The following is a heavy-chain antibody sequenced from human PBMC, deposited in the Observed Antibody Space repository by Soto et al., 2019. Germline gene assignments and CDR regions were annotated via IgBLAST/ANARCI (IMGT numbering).Heavy chain of an antibody. D-gene: IGHD3-22*01. Sequence: GESLNLSWKGSGYSFTSYLLSWVRQMPGKGLEWMGRIDPSASYTNYSPSFQGHVTISADKSISTAYLQWSSLKASDTAMYYCARPGDSSGYYPLDYWGQGTLVTVSS. CDR2: IDPSASYT. J-gene: IGHJ4*02. CDR1: GYSFTSYL. CDR3: ARPGDSSGYYPLDY. V-gene: IGHV5-10-1*01.